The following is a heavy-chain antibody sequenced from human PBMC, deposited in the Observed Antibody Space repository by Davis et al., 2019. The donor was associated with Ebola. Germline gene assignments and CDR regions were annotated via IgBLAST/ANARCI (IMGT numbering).Heavy chain of an antibody. CDR1: GFTFSSYA. CDR2: ISYDGSNK. J-gene: IGHJ6*02. Sequence: GESLKISCAASGFTFSSYAMHWVRQAPGKGLEWVAVISYDGSNKYYADSVKGRFTISRDNSKNTLYLQMNSLRAEDTAVYYCARPRLKQQLAAKYKYYYYGMDVWGQGTTVTVSS. D-gene: IGHD6-13*01. V-gene: IGHV3-30-3*01. CDR3: ARPRLKQQLAAKYKYYYYGMDV.